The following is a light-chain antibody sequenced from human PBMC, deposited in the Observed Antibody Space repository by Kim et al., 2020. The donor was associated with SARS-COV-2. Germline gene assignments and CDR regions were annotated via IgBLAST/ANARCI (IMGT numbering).Light chain of an antibody. CDR3: QQYGSSPLYS. Sequence: EIEMTQSPGTLSSSPGERATLSCRASQSVSSSYLAWYQQKPGQAPRLLIYGASSRATGIPDSCSGSGSGTDFTLTISRLEPEDFAVYYCQQYGSSPLYSFGQGTKLEI. V-gene: IGKV3-20*01. CDR1: QSVSSSY. CDR2: GAS. J-gene: IGKJ2*03.